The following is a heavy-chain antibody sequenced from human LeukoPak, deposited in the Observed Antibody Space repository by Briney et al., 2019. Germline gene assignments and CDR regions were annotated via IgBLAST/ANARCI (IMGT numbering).Heavy chain of an antibody. V-gene: IGHV1-8*01. CDR1: GYTFTSYD. CDR3: ANIPVTRYGMDV. Sequence: GASVKVSCKASGYTFTSYDINWVRQATGQGLEWMGWMNPNSGNTGYAQKFQGRVTMTRNTSISTAYMELSSLRSEDTAVYYCANIPVTRYGMDVWGQGTTVTVSS. CDR2: MNPNSGNT. D-gene: IGHD4-17*01. J-gene: IGHJ6*02.